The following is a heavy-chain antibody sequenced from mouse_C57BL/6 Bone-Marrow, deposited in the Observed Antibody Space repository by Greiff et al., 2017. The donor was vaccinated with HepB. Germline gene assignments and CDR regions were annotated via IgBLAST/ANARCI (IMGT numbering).Heavy chain of an antibody. J-gene: IGHJ4*01. CDR1: GFTFSDYG. D-gene: IGHD2-14*01. V-gene: IGHV5-17*01. CDR2: ISSGSSTI. Sequence: EVQLVESGGGLVKPGGSLKLSCAASGFTFSDYGMHWVRQAPEKGLEWVAYISSGSSTIYYADTVKGSFTISRDNAKNTLFLQMTSLRSEDTAVYYCARKLNGYSMDYWGQGTSVTVSS. CDR3: ARKLNGYSMDY.